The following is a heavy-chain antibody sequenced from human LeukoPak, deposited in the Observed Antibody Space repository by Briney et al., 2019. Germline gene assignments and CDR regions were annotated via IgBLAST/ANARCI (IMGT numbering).Heavy chain of an antibody. V-gene: IGHV3-30*04. D-gene: IGHD3-16*01. CDR2: ISYDGSNK. CDR1: GFTFSSYA. J-gene: IGHJ4*02. CDR3: ASSDLGEPTYY. Sequence: GGSLRLSCAASGFTFSSYAMHWVRQAPGKGLEWVAVISYDGSNKYYADSVKGRFTISRDNSKNTLYLQMNSLRAEDTAVYYCASSDLGEPTYYWGQGTLVTVSS.